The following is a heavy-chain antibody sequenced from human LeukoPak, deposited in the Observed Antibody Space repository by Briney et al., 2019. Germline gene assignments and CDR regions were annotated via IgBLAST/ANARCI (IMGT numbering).Heavy chain of an antibody. Sequence: GGSLRLSCAASGFAFSSYAMSWVRQAPGKGLEWVSAISGSGGSTYYADSVKGRFAISRDNSKNTLYLQMNSLRAEDTAVYYCAKGRSSYYFDYWGQGTLVTASS. CDR1: GFAFSSYA. D-gene: IGHD6-6*01. V-gene: IGHV3-23*01. CDR2: ISGSGGST. CDR3: AKGRSSYYFDY. J-gene: IGHJ4*02.